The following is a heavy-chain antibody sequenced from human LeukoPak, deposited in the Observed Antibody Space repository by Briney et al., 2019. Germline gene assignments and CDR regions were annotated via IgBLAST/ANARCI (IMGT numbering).Heavy chain of an antibody. D-gene: IGHD3-22*01. V-gene: IGHV3-23*01. CDR1: GFTFSSYA. Sequence: PGGSLRLSCAASGFTFSSYAMSWVRQAPGKGLEWVSAISGSGGSTYYADSVKGRFTISGDNSKNTLYLQMNSLRAEDTAVYYCAKGLRYYYDSSGYYYGIYFDYWGQGTLVTVSS. CDR3: AKGLRYYYDSSGYYYGIYFDY. CDR2: ISGSGGST. J-gene: IGHJ4*02.